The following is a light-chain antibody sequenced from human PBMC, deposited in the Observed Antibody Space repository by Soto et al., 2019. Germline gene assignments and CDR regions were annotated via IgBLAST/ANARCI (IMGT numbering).Light chain of an antibody. CDR1: QSFDSNY. J-gene: IGKJ3*01. Sequence: EIVLTQSPGTLSLSPGERATLSCRASQSFDSNYLAWYQQKPGQAPKLLIYGASSRATGIPDRFSGSGSGTDFTLTISRLEPEDFAVYYCQQYGSSPFTFGPGTKVDIK. V-gene: IGKV3-20*01. CDR3: QQYGSSPFT. CDR2: GAS.